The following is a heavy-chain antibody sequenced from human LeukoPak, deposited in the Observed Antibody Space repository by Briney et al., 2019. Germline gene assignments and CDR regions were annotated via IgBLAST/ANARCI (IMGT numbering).Heavy chain of an antibody. CDR2: ISGSVGSA. J-gene: IGHJ5*02. V-gene: IGHV3-23*01. CDR3: AKDATRAIVVVTAVFNWFDP. Sequence: AGGSLRLSCAASGFTFRNYAMSWVRQAPGKGLEWVSSISGSVGSAYYADSVKGRFTISRDNSKSTLYLQMDRLRAEDTAVYYCAKDATRAIVVVTAVFNWFDPWGQGTLVTVSS. D-gene: IGHD2-21*02. CDR1: GFTFRNYA.